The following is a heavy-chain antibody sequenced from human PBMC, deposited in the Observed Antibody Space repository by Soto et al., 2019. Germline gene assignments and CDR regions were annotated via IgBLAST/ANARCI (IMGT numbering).Heavy chain of an antibody. CDR1: GGSISSYY. V-gene: IGHV4-59*01. Sequence: PSETLSLTCTVSGGSISSYYWSWIRQPPGKGLEWIGYIYYSGSTNYNPSLKSRVTISVDTTKNQISLKLSSVTAAHTAVYHGARATDFGDYPVYWGQGTLVTVSS. D-gene: IGHD4-17*01. CDR2: IYYSGST. J-gene: IGHJ4*02. CDR3: ARATDFGDYPVY.